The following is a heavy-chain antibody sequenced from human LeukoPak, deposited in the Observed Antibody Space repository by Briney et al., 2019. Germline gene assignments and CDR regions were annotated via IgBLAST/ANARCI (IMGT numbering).Heavy chain of an antibody. Sequence: PSETLSLTCTVSGGSISSYYWSWIRKPPGKGLEGIGYIYYSGSTNYNPSLKSRVTISVDTSKNQFSLKLSSVTAADTAVYYCATYGGNSGPLFDYWGQGTLVTVSS. D-gene: IGHD4-23*01. CDR2: IYYSGST. J-gene: IGHJ4*02. V-gene: IGHV4-59*01. CDR1: GGSISSYY. CDR3: ATYGGNSGPLFDY.